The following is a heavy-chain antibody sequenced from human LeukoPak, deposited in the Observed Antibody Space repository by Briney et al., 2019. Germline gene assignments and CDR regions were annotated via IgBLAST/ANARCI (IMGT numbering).Heavy chain of an antibody. CDR2: IYHSGST. J-gene: IGHJ5*02. D-gene: IGHD4-17*01. V-gene: IGHV4-30-2*01. Sequence: PSETLSLTCAVSGGSISSGGYSWSWIRQPPGKGLEWIGYIYHSGSTYYNPSLKSRVTISVDRSKNQFSLKLSSVTAADTAVYHCARAVHDYGSPTSVNWFDPWGQGTLVTVSS. CDR3: ARAVHDYGSPTSVNWFDP. CDR1: GGSISSGGYS.